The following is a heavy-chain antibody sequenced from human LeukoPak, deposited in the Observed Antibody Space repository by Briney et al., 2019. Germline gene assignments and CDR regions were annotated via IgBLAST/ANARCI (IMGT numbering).Heavy chain of an antibody. Sequence: SETLSLTCTVSGGSISSYYWSWIRQPPGKGLEWIGYIYYSGSTNYNPSLKSRVTISVDTSKNQFSLKLSSVTAADTAVYYCAREITIFGGVITHYYMDVLGKGTTVTVSS. CDR2: IYYSGST. CDR3: AREITIFGGVITHYYMDV. CDR1: GGSISSYY. J-gene: IGHJ6*03. D-gene: IGHD3-3*01. V-gene: IGHV4-59*01.